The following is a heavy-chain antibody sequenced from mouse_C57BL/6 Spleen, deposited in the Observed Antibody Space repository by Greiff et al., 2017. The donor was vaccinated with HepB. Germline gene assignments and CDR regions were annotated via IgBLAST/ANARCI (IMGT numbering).Heavy chain of an antibody. CDR2: IDPEDGDT. CDR1: GFNINDYY. Sequence: EVQLQQSGAELVRPGASVKLSCTASGFNINDYYMHWVKQRPEQGLEWIGRIDPEDGDTEYAPKFQGKATLTADTSSNTAYLQLSSLTSEDTAVYYCTVYEGYDGYAMDYWGQGTSVTVSS. V-gene: IGHV14-1*01. CDR3: TVYEGYDGYAMDY. J-gene: IGHJ4*01. D-gene: IGHD2-2*01.